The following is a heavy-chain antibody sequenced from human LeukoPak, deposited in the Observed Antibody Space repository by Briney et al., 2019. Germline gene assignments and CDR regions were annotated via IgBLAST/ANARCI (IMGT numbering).Heavy chain of an antibody. Sequence: PGGSLRLPCAASGFTYSDYYMSWVRQFPGKGLELVAYIASSTGTKYYADSVKGRFTISGDNAKNSLFLQMRRLTAEDTAVYYCARAIPFSVWGQGTLVTVSS. J-gene: IGHJ4*02. V-gene: IGHV3-11*04. D-gene: IGHD2-2*02. CDR3: ARAIPFSV. CDR2: IASSTGTK. CDR1: GFTYSDYY.